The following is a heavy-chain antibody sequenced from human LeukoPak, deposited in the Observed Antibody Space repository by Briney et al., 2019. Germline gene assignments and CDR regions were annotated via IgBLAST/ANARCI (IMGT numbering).Heavy chain of an antibody. D-gene: IGHD4-17*01. Sequence: ASVKVSCKASGYTFTSYAMHWVRQAPGQRLEWMGWINAGNGNTKYSQKFQGRVTITRDTSASTAYMELSSLRSEDTAVYYCARAGTTVTDFDYCSQGTLATVPS. J-gene: IGHJ4*02. CDR3: ARAGTTVTDFDY. CDR2: INAGNGNT. V-gene: IGHV1-3*01. CDR1: GYTFTSYA.